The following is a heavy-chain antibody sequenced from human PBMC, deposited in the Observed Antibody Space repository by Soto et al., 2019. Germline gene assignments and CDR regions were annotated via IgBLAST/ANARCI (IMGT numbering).Heavy chain of an antibody. CDR1: GGSISSGNYY. CDR2: ISYSGST. J-gene: IGHJ4*02. D-gene: IGHD2-15*01. Sequence: QVQLQESGPGLVKPSQTLSLTCTVSGGSISSGNYYRSWIRQPPGKGLEWIGFISYSGSTYYSTSLKSRVTISVDTSKSQFSLNLSFVTAADTAVYYCATMGTPATGLYFFDYWGQGSLVTVSS. V-gene: IGHV4-30-4*01. CDR3: ATMGTPATGLYFFDY.